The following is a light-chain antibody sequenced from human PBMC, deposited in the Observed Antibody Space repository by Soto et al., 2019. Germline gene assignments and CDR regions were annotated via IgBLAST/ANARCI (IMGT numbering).Light chain of an antibody. CDR1: QSISSY. CDR2: AAS. Sequence: DIEITQSPSSLSASVGDRVTITCRASQSISSYLNWYQQKPGKAPKLLIYAASRLQSGVPSRFSGSGSGTDFTLTISSPRPEDFATYYCQQSYSTLYTFGQGTRLEI. CDR3: QQSYSTLYT. V-gene: IGKV1-39*01. J-gene: IGKJ5*01.